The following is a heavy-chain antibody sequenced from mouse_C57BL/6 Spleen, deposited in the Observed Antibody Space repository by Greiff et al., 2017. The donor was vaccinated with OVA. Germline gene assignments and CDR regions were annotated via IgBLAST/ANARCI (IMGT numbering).Heavy chain of an antibody. CDR2: INPNNGGT. CDR1: GYTFTDYY. CDR3: ARDSPPYWYFDV. Sequence: EVQLQQSGPELVKPGASVKISCKASGYTFTDYYMNWVKQSHGKSLEWIGDINPNNGGTSYNQKFKGKATLTVDKSSSTAYMELRSLTSEDSAVYYCARDSPPYWYFDVWGTGTTVTVSS. V-gene: IGHV1-26*01. J-gene: IGHJ1*03.